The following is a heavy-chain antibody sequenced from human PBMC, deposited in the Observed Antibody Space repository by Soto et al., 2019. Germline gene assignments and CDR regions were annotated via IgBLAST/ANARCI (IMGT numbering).Heavy chain of an antibody. J-gene: IGHJ4*02. CDR1: GFTFSRYA. Sequence: EVQLLESGGGLVQPGGSLRLSCAASGFTFSRYAMSWVRQAPGKGLEWVSAISGSGGNTYYADSVNGRFTISRDNSKNTLYLQMNSLRAEDTAVYYWAKGSSGCYERFDYWGQGTLVTVSS. D-gene: IGHD6-19*01. V-gene: IGHV3-23*01. CDR2: ISGSGGNT. CDR3: AKGSSGCYERFDY.